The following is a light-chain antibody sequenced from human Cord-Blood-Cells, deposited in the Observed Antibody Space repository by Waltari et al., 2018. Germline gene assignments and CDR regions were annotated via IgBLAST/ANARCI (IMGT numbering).Light chain of an antibody. Sequence: EIVMTQSPATLSVSPGDRDTHSCRASQSVSSNLAWYQQKPGQAPRLLIYGASTRATGIPARFSGSGSGTEFTLTISSLQSEDFAVYYCQQYNNWPLSFGQGTKLEIK. CDR3: QQYNNWPLS. V-gene: IGKV3-15*01. CDR1: QSVSSN. CDR2: GAS. J-gene: IGKJ2*03.